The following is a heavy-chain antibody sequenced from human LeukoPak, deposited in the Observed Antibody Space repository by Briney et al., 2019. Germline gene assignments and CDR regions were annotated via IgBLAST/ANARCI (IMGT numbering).Heavy chain of an antibody. J-gene: IGHJ6*03. CDR2: ISSSSSYI. V-gene: IGHV3-21*01. Sequence: GGSLRLSCAASGFTFSSYSMNWVRQAPGKGLEWVSSISSSSSYIYYADSVKGRFTISRDNAKNSLYLQMNSLRAEDTAVYYCAREGAVFIAAAGSPTYYYYYYMDVWGKGTTVTVSS. CDR3: AREGAVFIAAAGSPTYYYYYYMDV. CDR1: GFTFSSYS. D-gene: IGHD6-13*01.